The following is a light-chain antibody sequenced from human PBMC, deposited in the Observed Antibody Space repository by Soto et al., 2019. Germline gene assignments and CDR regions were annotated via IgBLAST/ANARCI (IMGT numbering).Light chain of an antibody. V-gene: IGKV3D-15*01. Sequence: EIVMTQSPATLSVSPGERATLSCRASQYVSNNLAWYQQKPGQAPRLLIYGASTRATGIPARFSGSGSGTEFTLIISSLQSEDFAVYYCQQYQNWPLTFGGGTNLEIK. J-gene: IGKJ4*01. CDR2: GAS. CDR3: QQYQNWPLT. CDR1: QYVSNN.